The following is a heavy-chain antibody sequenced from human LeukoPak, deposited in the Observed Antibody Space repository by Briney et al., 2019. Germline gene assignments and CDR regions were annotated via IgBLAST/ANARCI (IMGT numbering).Heavy chain of an antibody. D-gene: IGHD3-22*01. CDR1: GFTFGSYS. CDR2: ISSSSSYI. V-gene: IGHV3-21*01. CDR3: ASWYYYDSSDAFDI. J-gene: IGHJ3*02. Sequence: KSGGSLRLSYAASGFTFGSYSMNWVRQAPGKGLEWVSSISSSSSYIYYADSVKGRFTISRDNAKNSLYLQMNSLRAEDTAVYYCASWYYYDSSDAFDIWGQGTMVTVSS.